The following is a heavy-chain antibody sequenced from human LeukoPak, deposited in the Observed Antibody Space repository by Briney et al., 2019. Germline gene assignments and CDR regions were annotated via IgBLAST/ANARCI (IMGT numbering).Heavy chain of an antibody. D-gene: IGHD6-19*01. Sequence: SETLSLTCTVSGGSISNSRDYWAWIRQPPGKGLEWIANIYYSGSTYYNPSLKSRVTISVDTSKNQFSLKLSSVTAADTAVYYCAYCGAGYFDYWGQGTLVTVSS. J-gene: IGHJ4*02. V-gene: IGHV4-39*07. CDR3: AYCGAGYFDY. CDR1: GGSISNSRDY. CDR2: IYYSGST.